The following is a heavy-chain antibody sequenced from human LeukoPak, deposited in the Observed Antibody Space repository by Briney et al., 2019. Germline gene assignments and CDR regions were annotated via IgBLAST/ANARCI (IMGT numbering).Heavy chain of an antibody. CDR1: GFTFSSYA. Sequence: GGSLRLSCAASGFTFSSYAMHWVRQDPGKGLEFVSLISSNGGSTFYANSVKGRFTISRDNSKNTLYLQMGSLTVEDMAVYYCAKDLPYYYGSGSYFRFDPWGQGTLVTVSS. D-gene: IGHD3-10*01. CDR3: AKDLPYYYGSGSYFRFDP. J-gene: IGHJ5*02. V-gene: IGHV3-64*01. CDR2: ISSNGGST.